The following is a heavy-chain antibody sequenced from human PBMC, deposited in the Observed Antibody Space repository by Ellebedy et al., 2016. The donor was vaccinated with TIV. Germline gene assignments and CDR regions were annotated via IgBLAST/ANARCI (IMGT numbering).Heavy chain of an antibody. Sequence: GGSLRLSXAVSGLNVSNNYMNWVRQAPGKGLEWVSVIYYGGATSYADSVKGRFTISRDNSKNTVYLQMNSLRAEDTAVYYCVRGTGSYWGQGTMVTVS. CDR1: GLNVSNNY. CDR2: IYYGGAT. V-gene: IGHV3-53*01. J-gene: IGHJ3*01. D-gene: IGHD3-10*01. CDR3: VRGTGSY.